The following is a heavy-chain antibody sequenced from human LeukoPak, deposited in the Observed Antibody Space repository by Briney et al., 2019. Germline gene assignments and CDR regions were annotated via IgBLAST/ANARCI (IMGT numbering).Heavy chain of an antibody. CDR3: AREGWYYGSGNYYWFYP. CDR2: ISAYNGNT. V-gene: IGHV1-18*01. Sequence: ASVKVSCKASGYTSSSYAINWVRQAPGQGLEWMGWISAYNGNTNYAQNFQGRVTMTTDTSTSTAYMELRSLRSDDTAVYYCAREGWYYGSGNYYWFYPWGQGTLVTVSS. D-gene: IGHD3-10*01. J-gene: IGHJ5*02. CDR1: GYTSSSYA.